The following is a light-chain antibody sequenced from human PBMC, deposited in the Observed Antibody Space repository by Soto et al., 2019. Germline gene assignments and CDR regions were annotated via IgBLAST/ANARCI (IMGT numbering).Light chain of an antibody. CDR1: GSNIGAGYD. J-gene: IGLJ3*02. Sequence: QSVLTQPPSVSGAPGQRVAISCTESGSNIGAGYDVQWYQQLPGTAPKLLIYGNINRPSGVPDRFSGSKSGTSASLAITGLQAEDEADYYCAAWDDSLNGWVFGGGTQLTVL. CDR2: GNI. CDR3: AAWDDSLNGWV. V-gene: IGLV1-40*01.